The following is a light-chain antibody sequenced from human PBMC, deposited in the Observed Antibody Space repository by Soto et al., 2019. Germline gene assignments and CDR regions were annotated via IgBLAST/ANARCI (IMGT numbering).Light chain of an antibody. J-gene: IGKJ5*01. CDR2: AAS. V-gene: IGKV1-12*01. CDR1: QGISSW. CDR3: QQLYTLPFT. Sequence: GDRVTITCRASQGISSWLAWYQQKPGKAPKLLINAASSLQSGVPSRFSGSGSGTEFTLTISGLLPEDFAAYHCQQLYTLPFTFGQGTRLEIK.